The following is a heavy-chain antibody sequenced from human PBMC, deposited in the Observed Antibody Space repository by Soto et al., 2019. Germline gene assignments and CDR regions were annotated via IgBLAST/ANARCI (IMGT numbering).Heavy chain of an antibody. CDR3: ARDPAMIVGHFDY. CDR2: IWYDGSNK. CDR1: GFTFSSYG. Sequence: PGGSLRLSCAASGFTFSSYGMHWVRQAPGKGLEWVAVIWYDGSNKYYADSVKGRFTISRDNSKNTLYLQMNSLRAEDTAVYYCARDPAMIVGHFDYWGQGTLVTVSS. J-gene: IGHJ4*02. V-gene: IGHV3-33*01. D-gene: IGHD3-22*01.